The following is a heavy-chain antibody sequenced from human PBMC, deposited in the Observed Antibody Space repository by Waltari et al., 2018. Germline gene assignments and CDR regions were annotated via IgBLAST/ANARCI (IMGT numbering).Heavy chain of an antibody. CDR1: GGSFSGYY. CDR3: ARDVLVVYANGGYFDL. CDR2: IKHSEST. Sequence: QVQLQQWGAGLLKPSETLSLTCAVYGGSFSGYYWSWMRQPPGKGLEWIGEIKHSESTNYSPPLKRRVTISVDTSKNQFSLKLSSVTAADTAVYYGARDVLVVYANGGYFDLWGRGTLVTVSS. D-gene: IGHD2-8*02. J-gene: IGHJ2*01. V-gene: IGHV4-34*01.